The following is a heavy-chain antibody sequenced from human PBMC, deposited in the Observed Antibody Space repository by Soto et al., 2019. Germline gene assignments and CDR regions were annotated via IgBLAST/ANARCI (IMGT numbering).Heavy chain of an antibody. Sequence: QVQLVQSGAEVKKPGSSVKVSCTASGGSLRNSVISWVRQAPAQRREWMGGVIPILGTANYAQKFQGRVTMTADEATSTAYMDLSSLSPDDTAVYYCARRGHPGHWGPGTLVIVSS. V-gene: IGHV1-69*01. CDR3: ARRGHPGH. CDR2: VIPILGTA. CDR1: GGSLRNSV. J-gene: IGHJ4*02.